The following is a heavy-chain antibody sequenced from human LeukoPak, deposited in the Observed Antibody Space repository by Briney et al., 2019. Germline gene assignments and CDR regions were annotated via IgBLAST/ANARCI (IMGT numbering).Heavy chain of an antibody. CDR3: ARVSSGWDYNFDY. CDR1: GFTFSSYS. V-gene: IGHV3-48*04. D-gene: IGHD6-25*01. J-gene: IGHJ4*02. CDR2: ISSSSSTI. Sequence: GGSLRLSCAASGFTFSSYSMNWVRQAPGKGLEWVSYISSSSSTIYYADSVKGRFTVSRDNSKNTVFLQMTGLRPADTAMYYCARVSSGWDYNFDYWGQGTPVTVSS.